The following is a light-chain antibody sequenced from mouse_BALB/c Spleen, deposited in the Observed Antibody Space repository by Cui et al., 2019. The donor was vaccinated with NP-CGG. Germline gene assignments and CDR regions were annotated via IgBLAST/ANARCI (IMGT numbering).Light chain of an antibody. V-gene: IGLV1*01. CDR3: ALWYSNHWV. Sequence: HAVVTQASDLTTSPGETVTLTCRSNTGAVTTNNYANWVQEKPDHLFTGLIGGTNNRAPGVPARFSGSLIGDKAALTITGAQTEDEAIYFCALWYSNHWVFGGGTKLTVL. J-gene: IGLJ1*01. CDR2: GTN. CDR1: TGAVTTNNY.